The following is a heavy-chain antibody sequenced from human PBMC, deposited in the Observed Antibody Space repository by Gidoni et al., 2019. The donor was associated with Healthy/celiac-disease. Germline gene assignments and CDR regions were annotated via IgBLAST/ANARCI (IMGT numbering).Heavy chain of an antibody. V-gene: IGHV3-7*01. D-gene: IGHD3-16*02. CDR1: GFSFSTYW. J-gene: IGHJ4*02. CDR2: RKQDGSEK. Sequence: EVQMVESGGGLVQPGGSLRLSCAAFGFSFSTYWMRWVRQAPGKGLEWVANRKQDGSEKDYVDSVKGRFTISRDNAKNSLYLQMNSLRAEDTAVYYCARGRVMITFGGVIVPSGYWGQGTLVTVSS. CDR3: ARGRVMITFGGVIVPSGY.